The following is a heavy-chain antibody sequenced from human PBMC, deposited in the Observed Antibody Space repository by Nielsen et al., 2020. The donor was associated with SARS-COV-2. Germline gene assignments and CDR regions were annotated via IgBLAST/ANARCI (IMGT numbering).Heavy chain of an antibody. CDR1: GYSFSHNW. CDR3: ARHSSLQYWFDP. V-gene: IGHV5-51*01. J-gene: IGHJ5*02. Sequence: GESLKISCKGSGYSFSHNWIGWVRQMPGKGLEWMAIIYPGDSDTRYSPSFQGQVTISADKSISTAYLQWSSLKASDTAMYYCARHSSLQYWFDPWGQGTLVTVSS. D-gene: IGHD4-11*01. CDR2: IYPGDSDT.